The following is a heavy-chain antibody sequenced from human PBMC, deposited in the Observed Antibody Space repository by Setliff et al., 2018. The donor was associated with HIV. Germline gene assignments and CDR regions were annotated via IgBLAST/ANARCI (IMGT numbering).Heavy chain of an antibody. CDR3: ATLAGDYYYSGRGYYFMDV. V-gene: IGHV1-18*01. CDR2: ISAYNGNT. CDR1: GYAFTSYG. J-gene: IGHJ6*03. D-gene: IGHD3-10*01. Sequence: ASVKVSCKASGYAFTSYGISWVRQAPGQGLEWMGWISAYNGNTNYAQKLQGRVTMTTDTSTTTAYMELRSLRSDDTAVYYCATLAGDYYYSGRGYYFMDVWGKGTTVTVSS.